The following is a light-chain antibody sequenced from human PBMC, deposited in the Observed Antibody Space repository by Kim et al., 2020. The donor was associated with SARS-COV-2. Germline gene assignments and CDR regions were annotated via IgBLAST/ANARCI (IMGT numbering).Light chain of an antibody. CDR3: QQYNSYPYT. V-gene: IGKV1-5*01. Sequence: SALVGDRGTIAYRASQSISRVSALYQHKPGKDHKHLIFVASSLESGAPSRCSGSGSGTEFTLTISILQHDDLATYHCQQYNSYPYTFGQGTKLEI. J-gene: IGKJ2*01. CDR2: VAS. CDR1: QSISRV.